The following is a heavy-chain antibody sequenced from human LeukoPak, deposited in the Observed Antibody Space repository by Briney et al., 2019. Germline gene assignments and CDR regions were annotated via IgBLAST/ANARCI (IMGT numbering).Heavy chain of an antibody. V-gene: IGHV1-2*02. Sequence: ASVKVSCKASGYTFTDYLIHWVRQAPGQGLEWMGWINPISGGTNYAQKFQGRVTMTRDTSINTAYMELSGLTSDDTAVYHCARATLTGAVPFDYWGQGTLVTVS. CDR3: ARATLTGAVPFDY. J-gene: IGHJ4*02. CDR2: INPISGGT. D-gene: IGHD7-27*01. CDR1: GYTFTDYL.